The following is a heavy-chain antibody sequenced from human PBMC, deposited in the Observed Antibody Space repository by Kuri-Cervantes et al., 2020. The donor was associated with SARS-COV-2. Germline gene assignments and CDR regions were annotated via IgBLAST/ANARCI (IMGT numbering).Heavy chain of an antibody. V-gene: IGHV4-34*01. J-gene: IGHJ4*02. CDR1: GGSFSDYY. Sequence: SQTLSLTCAVYGGSFSDYYWSWIRQPPGKGLEWIGEINHSGSTNYNPSLKSRVTISVDTSKNQFSLKLSSVTAADTAVYYCARYYYDSSGYSKYYFDYWGQGALVTVSS. CDR3: ARYYYDSSGYSKYYFDY. D-gene: IGHD3-22*01. CDR2: INHSGST.